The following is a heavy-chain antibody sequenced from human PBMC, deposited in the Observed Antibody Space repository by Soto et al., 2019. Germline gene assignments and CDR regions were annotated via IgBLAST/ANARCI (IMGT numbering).Heavy chain of an antibody. V-gene: IGHV1-69*01. CDR1: GGTFSRHA. CDR2: IIPIFGTA. CDR3: AGGWGCDSNAYYYAY. J-gene: IGHJ4*02. Sequence: QVQLVQSGAEVRKPGSSVKVSCKASGGTFSRHAISWVRQAPGQGLEWMGGIIPIFGTANHAQKFQGRVKIIADESTSTVYMALSSLRSEDTAMYDCAGGWGCDSNAYYYAYWGQGTLVIVSS. D-gene: IGHD3-22*01.